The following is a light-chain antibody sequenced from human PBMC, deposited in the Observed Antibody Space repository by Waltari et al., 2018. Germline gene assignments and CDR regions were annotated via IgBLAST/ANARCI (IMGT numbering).Light chain of an antibody. CDR1: YSNVGNNV. V-gene: IGLV1-44*01. J-gene: IGLJ3*02. CDR2: RNY. CDR3: ASWDDSPNGRWV. Sequence: QSVLTQPPSASGTPGQRVTISCSGTYSNVGNNVVNWYQQIPGTVPKLLIYRNYQRPSGVPDRFSGSKSGTSASLAISGLRSEDEADYFCASWDDSPNGRWVFGGGTKVTVL.